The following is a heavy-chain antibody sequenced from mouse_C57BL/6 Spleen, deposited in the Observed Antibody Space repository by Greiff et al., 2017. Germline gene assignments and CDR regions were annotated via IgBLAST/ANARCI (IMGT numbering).Heavy chain of an antibody. D-gene: IGHD1-1*01. CDR1: GYTFTSYW. CDR2: IDPSDSET. V-gene: IGHV1-52*01. CDR3: ARSITTVVARYFDV. J-gene: IGHJ1*03. Sequence: QVQLKQPGAELVRPGSSVKLSCKASGYTFTSYWMHWVKQRPIQGLEWIGNIDPSDSETHYNQKFKDKANLTVDKSSSTAYMQLSSLTSEDSAVYYCARSITTVVARYFDVWGTGTTVTVSS.